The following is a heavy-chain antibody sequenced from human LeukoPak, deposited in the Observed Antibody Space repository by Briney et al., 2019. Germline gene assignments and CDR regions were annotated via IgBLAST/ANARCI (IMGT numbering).Heavy chain of an antibody. D-gene: IGHD3-22*01. CDR2: IWYDGSNK. Sequence: PAGSLRLSCAASGFTFSSYGMHWVRQAPGKGLEWVAVIWYDGSNKYYADSVKGRFTISRDNSKNTLYLQMNSLRAEDTAVYYCAKSDCSGYYVYDYWGQGTLVTVSS. V-gene: IGHV3-33*06. CDR1: GFTFSSYG. J-gene: IGHJ4*02. CDR3: AKSDCSGYYVYDY.